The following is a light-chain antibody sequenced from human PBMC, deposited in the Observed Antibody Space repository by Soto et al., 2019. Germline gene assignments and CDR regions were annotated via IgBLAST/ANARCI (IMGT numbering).Light chain of an antibody. CDR3: QQSYSTPPRT. Sequence: DIQMTQSPSSLSASVGDRVTITCRASQSISSHLNWYQQKPGKAPRLLIYAASSLQSGVPSRFSGDGSGTHFTLTISSLQPEDFAPYYCQQSYSTPPRTFGGGTTVEI. CDR1: QSISSH. J-gene: IGKJ4*01. CDR2: AAS. V-gene: IGKV1-39*01.